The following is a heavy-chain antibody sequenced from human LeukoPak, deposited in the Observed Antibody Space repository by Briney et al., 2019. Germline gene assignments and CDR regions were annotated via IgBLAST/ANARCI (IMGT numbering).Heavy chain of an antibody. Sequence: PSETLSLTCTVSGGSISSYYWSWIRQPAGKGLEWIGHVYNSGSTNYNPSLKGRVTMSVATSKNQFSLHLSSVTAADTAVYYCARSAFLVTAPGLYYFDYWGQGTLVAVSS. CDR3: ARSAFLVTAPGLYYFDY. CDR2: VYNSGST. V-gene: IGHV4-4*07. D-gene: IGHD6-13*01. J-gene: IGHJ4*02. CDR1: GGSISSYY.